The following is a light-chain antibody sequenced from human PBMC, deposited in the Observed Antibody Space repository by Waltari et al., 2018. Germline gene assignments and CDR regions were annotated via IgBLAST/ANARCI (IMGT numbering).Light chain of an antibody. CDR3: QQYYSTPWT. Sequence: DIVMTQSPDSLAVSLGERATINCKSSQSVLYSSNNKSYLAWYQHKPGQPPKLLIYWASTRESVVPDRFSGSGSGTDFTLTISSLQAEDVAVYDCQQYYSTPWTFGQGTKVEI. J-gene: IGKJ1*01. CDR1: QSVLYSSNNKSY. V-gene: IGKV4-1*01. CDR2: WAS.